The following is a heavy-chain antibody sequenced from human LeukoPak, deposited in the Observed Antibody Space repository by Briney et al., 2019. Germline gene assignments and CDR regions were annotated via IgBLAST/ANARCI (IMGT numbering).Heavy chain of an antibody. CDR2: IYYNRDT. V-gene: IGHV4-39*07. Sequence: ETLSLTCTVSGGSISRSMYNWGWIRQPPGKGLDCFWSIYYNRDTKYNPSLTSRATISLDTSKDQFSLHLSSVTAADTAMYYCARIYRRGSAWQQGYFDYWVQGTPVTVSS. CDR1: GGSISRSMYN. D-gene: IGHD6-19*01. J-gene: IGHJ4*02. CDR3: ARIYRRGSAWQQGYFDY.